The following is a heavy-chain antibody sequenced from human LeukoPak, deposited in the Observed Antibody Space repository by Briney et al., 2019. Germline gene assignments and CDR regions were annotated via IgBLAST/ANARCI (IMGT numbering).Heavy chain of an antibody. Sequence: PGGSLRLSCAASGFTFSSYWMHWVRQAPGKGLVWVSRINSDGSSTSYADSVKGRFTISRDNAKNTLYLQMNSLRAEDTAVYYCARERSGYSSSWYRSHAFDIWGQGTMVTVSS. D-gene: IGHD6-13*01. V-gene: IGHV3-74*01. CDR1: GFTFSSYW. CDR2: INSDGSST. J-gene: IGHJ3*02. CDR3: ARERSGYSSSWYRSHAFDI.